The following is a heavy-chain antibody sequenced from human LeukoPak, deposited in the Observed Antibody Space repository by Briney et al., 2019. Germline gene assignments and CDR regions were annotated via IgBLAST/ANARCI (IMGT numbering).Heavy chain of an antibody. V-gene: IGHV1-69*01. J-gene: IGHJ6*03. Sequence: SVKVSCKASGGTFSSYAISWVRQAPGQGLEWMGGIIPIFGTANYAQKFQGRVTITADESTSTAYMELSSLRSEDTAVYYCASRGVVPAAIPTEDYYYYMDVWGKGTTVTVSS. CDR1: GGTFSSYA. CDR2: IIPIFGTA. CDR3: ASRGVVPAAIPTEDYYYYMDV. D-gene: IGHD2-2*02.